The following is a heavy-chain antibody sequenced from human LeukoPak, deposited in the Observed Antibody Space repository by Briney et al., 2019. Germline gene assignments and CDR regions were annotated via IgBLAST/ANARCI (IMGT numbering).Heavy chain of an antibody. V-gene: IGHV3-23*01. D-gene: IGHD6-13*01. CDR3: AKGVSSPLYYFDY. CDR2: ISGSGGST. Sequence: PGGSLRLSCAASGFTFSSYAMSWVRQAPGKGLEWVSAISGSGGSTYYADSVKGRFTVSRDNSKNTLFLQMNSLRAEDTAVYFCAKGVSSPLYYFDYWGQGALVTVSS. J-gene: IGHJ4*02. CDR1: GFTFSSYA.